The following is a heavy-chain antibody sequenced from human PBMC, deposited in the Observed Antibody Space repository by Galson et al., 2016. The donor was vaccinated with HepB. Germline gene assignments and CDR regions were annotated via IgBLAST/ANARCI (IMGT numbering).Heavy chain of an antibody. CDR1: GFTFDDYA. J-gene: IGHJ6*02. V-gene: IGHV3-9*01. CDR3: AKAPPHYVSGTWLVYGLDV. Sequence: SLRLSCAASGFTFDDYAMHWVRQAPGKGLEWVSGITWDSTGFDYADSVKGRFTISRDNAKNSLYLQMNSLKPEVTALYYCAKAPPHYVSGTWLVYGLDVWGQGTTVTVSS. CDR2: ITWDSTGF. D-gene: IGHD3-10*01.